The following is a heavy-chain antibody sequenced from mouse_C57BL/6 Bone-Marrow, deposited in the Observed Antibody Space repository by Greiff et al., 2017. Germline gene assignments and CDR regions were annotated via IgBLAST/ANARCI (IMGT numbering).Heavy chain of an antibody. CDR1: GYTFTSYW. J-gene: IGHJ4*01. CDR3: ARHGYAMDY. CDR2: IYPSDSET. Sequence: QVQLQQPGAELVRPGSSVKLSCKASGYTFTSYWMDWVKQRPGQGLEWIGHIYPSDSETHYNQKFKDKATLTVDKSSSTAYMQLSILTSGDSAVYYCARHGYAMDYWGQGTSVTVSS. V-gene: IGHV1-61*01.